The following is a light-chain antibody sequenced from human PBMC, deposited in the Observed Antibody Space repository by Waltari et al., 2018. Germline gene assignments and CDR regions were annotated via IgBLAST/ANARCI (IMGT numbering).Light chain of an antibody. CDR1: HSNIGNNY. V-gene: IGLV1-51*02. J-gene: IGLJ7*01. CDR2: EDG. CDR3: GTWDSSRSGAV. Sequence: QSVLTQPPSVSAAPGQRVTISCSGGHSNIGNNYVSWYRQFPGTAPELLIYEDGERPSGVPGRFSGSKSGTSATLDITGLQAGDEADYYCGTWDSSRSGAVFGGGTHLTVL.